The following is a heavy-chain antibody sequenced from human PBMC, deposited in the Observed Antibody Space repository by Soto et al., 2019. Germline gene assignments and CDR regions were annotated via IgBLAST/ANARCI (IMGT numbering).Heavy chain of an antibody. D-gene: IGHD5-12*01. V-gene: IGHV3-53*01. CDR2: IYSGGST. CDR1: GFTVSSNY. Sequence: GGSLRLSCAASGFTVSSNYMSWVRQAPGKGLEWVSVIYSGGSTYYADSVKGRFTISRDNSKNTLYLQMNSLRAEDTAVYYCAVEVATPYYYYGMDVWGQGTTVTVSS. CDR3: AVEVATPYYYYGMDV. J-gene: IGHJ6*02.